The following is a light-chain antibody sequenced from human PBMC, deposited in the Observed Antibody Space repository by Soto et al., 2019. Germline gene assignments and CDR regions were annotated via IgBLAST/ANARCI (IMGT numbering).Light chain of an antibody. CDR3: SSYAGSNNVV. V-gene: IGLV2-8*01. Sequence: QSALTQPPSASGSPGQSVTISCTGTSSDVGGYNYVSWCQQHPGKAPKLMIYEVNKRPSGVPDRFSGSKSGNTASLTVSGLQGDDEAEYYCSSYAGSNNVVFGGGTKLTVL. J-gene: IGLJ2*01. CDR1: SSDVGGYNY. CDR2: EVN.